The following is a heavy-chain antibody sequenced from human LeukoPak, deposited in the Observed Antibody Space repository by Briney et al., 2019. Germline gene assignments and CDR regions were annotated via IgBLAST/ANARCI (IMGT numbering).Heavy chain of an antibody. V-gene: IGHV3-23*01. D-gene: IGHD4-17*01. CDR1: GFTFLRHG. CDR3: AKGNYGEKIDY. CDR2: ISASGGAT. J-gene: IGHJ4*02. Sequence: GGSQTLSCAASGFTFLRHGMTWFRQAPGKGLEWVSGISASGGATYYADSVKGRFTISRDNSKNTLYLQMNSLKAEDAALYYCAKGNYGEKIDYWGPGTLVTVST.